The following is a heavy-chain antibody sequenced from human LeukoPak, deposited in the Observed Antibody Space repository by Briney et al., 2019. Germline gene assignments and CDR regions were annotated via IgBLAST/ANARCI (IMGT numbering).Heavy chain of an antibody. CDR3: AKDRCSNGIGCYYYYMDV. CDR1: GFSFSRYW. V-gene: IGHV3-7*01. CDR2: IKQDGSEK. J-gene: IGHJ6*03. Sequence: PGGSLRLSCAASGFSFSRYWMSWVRQAPGKGLEWVANIKQDGSEKNYVESVKGRFTISRDNAKNSLYLQTNSLRAEDTAVYYCAKDRCSNGIGCYYYYMDVWGKGTTVTISS. D-gene: IGHD2-8*01.